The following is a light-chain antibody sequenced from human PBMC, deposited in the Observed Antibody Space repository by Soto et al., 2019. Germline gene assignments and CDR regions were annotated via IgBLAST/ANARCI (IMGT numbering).Light chain of an antibody. J-gene: IGKJ2*01. CDR1: QSINNNY. CDR2: GAS. V-gene: IGKV3-20*01. Sequence: EIVLTQSPGTLSLSPGERVTLSCRASQSINNNYLAWYQHKPGQAPRLIVYGASARATGIPDRFSGSGSGTDFTLTISRLEHEDVAVYYCQQYSSLYTFGQGTKLEIK. CDR3: QQYSSLYT.